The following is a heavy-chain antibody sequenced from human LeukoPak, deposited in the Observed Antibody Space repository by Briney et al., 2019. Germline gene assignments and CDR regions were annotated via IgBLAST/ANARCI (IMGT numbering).Heavy chain of an antibody. J-gene: IGHJ4*02. V-gene: IGHV4-59*01. CDR3: ARGRVAYSAYYFDY. CDR1: GGSISSYF. Sequence: SETLSLTCTVSGGSISSYFRSWIRQPPGKGLEWIGYIYYTGNTNYKPSLKSRVTMSVDTSTNQFSLRLRSVTAADTAVYYCARGRVAYSAYYFDYWGRGTLVTVSS. CDR2: IYYTGNT. D-gene: IGHD2-15*01.